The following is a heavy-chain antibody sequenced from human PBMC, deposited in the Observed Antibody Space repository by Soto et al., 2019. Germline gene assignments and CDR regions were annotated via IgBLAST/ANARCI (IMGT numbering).Heavy chain of an antibody. V-gene: IGHV1-18*01. CDR3: ARDRGAYGMDV. J-gene: IGHJ6*02. CDR2: ISAYNGNT. Sequence: QVQLGQSGAEVKKPAASVKVSCKASGYTFTSYGISLVRQAPGQGLEWMGWISAYNGNTNCAQKLQGRVTMTTDTSKSTAYMEMRSLRPDDTAVYYCARDRGAYGMDVWGQGTTFTVSS. CDR1: GYTFTSYG.